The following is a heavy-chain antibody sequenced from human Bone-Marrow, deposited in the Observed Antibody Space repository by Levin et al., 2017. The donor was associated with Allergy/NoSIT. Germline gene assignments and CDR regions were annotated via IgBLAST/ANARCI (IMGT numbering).Heavy chain of an antibody. CDR3: ARAYCGGDCYWGLKDI. J-gene: IGHJ3*02. CDR1: GFTFSDYH. V-gene: IGHV3-11*01. CDR2: ISNFPSTI. Sequence: GGSLRLSCTASGFTFSDYHMTWIRQAPGKGLEWISSISNFPSTIYYADSVKGRFTTSRDNARNSLFLQMNSLRDEDTAVYYCARAYCGGDCYWGLKDIWGQGTMVTVSS. D-gene: IGHD2-21*02.